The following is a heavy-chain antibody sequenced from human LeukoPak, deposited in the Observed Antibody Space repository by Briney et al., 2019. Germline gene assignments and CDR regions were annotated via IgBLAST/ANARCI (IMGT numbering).Heavy chain of an antibody. Sequence: SETLSLTCTVSGGSISSSSYYWGWIRQPPGKGLEWIGSIYYSGSTYYSPSLKSRVTISVDTSKNQFSLKLSSVTAADTAVYYCARGASELERPNWFDPWGQGTLVTVSS. CDR2: IYYSGST. J-gene: IGHJ5*02. V-gene: IGHV4-39*07. D-gene: IGHD1-1*01. CDR3: ARGASELERPNWFDP. CDR1: GGSISSSSYY.